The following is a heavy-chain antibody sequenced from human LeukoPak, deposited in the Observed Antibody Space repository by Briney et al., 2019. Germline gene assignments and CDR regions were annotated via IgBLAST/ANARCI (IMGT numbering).Heavy chain of an antibody. CDR2: ISPSGGST. CDR1: GYTFTSNY. CDR3: ARGGTYYDSSGYYDY. J-gene: IGHJ4*02. D-gene: IGHD3-22*01. Sequence: ASVKVSCKAFGYTFTSNYMHWVRQAPGQGPEWMGVISPSGGSTTYAQKFQGRVTMTRDTSISTAYMELSRLRSDDTAVYYCARGGTYYDSSGYYDYWGQGTLVTVSS. V-gene: IGHV1-46*01.